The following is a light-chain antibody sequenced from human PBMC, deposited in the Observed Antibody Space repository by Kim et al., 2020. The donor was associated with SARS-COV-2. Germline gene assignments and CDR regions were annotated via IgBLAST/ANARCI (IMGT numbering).Light chain of an antibody. V-gene: IGKV3-20*01. CDR2: GAS. J-gene: IGKJ1*01. CDR1: RSVSTSY. CDR3: QQYGSSPRT. Sequence: EIVLTQSPGTLSLSPGQRATLSCRASRSVSTSYLAWYQQKPGQAPRLLIYGASNKATGIPDRFSGSGSGTDFTLTISRLEPEDFALYYCQQYGSSPRTFGQGTKVEIK.